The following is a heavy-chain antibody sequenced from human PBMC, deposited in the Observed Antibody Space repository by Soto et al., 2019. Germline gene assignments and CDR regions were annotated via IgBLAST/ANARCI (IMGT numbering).Heavy chain of an antibody. J-gene: IGHJ4*02. V-gene: IGHV4-39*01. CDR3: ARLYGSSLFDY. CDR2: IYYSGST. Sequence: PSETLSLTCTVSSASISSSSYTWGWIRQPPGKGLEWIGSIYYSGSTYYNPSLNSRVTVSVDTSKNQFSLKLSSVTAADTAVYYCARLYGSSLFDYWGQGTLVTVSS. D-gene: IGHD6-6*01. CDR1: SASISSSSYT.